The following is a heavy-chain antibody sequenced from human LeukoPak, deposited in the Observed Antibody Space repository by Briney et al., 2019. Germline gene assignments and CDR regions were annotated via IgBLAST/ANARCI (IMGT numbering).Heavy chain of an antibody. J-gene: IGHJ4*02. CDR2: IYFSGGT. CDR1: GDSISSSNCY. CDR3: ARQTGSGLFSLP. Sequence: SETLSLTCTVSGDSISSSNCYWGWIRQPPGKGLEWIGSIYFSGGTYYNASLKSRVTISVDTSKNQFSLKLSSVTVADTAVYYCARQTGSGLFSLPGGQGTLVTVSS. D-gene: IGHD3-10*01. V-gene: IGHV4-39*01.